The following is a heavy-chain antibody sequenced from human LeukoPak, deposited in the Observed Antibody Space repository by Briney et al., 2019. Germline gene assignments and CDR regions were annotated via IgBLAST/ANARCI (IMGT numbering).Heavy chain of an antibody. V-gene: IGHV4-4*02. Sequence: SETLSLTCAVSGGSITSSHHWWSWARQPPGKGLEWIGEIYHSGTTNYNPSLKSRVTISVDTSKKQFSLKLRSVTAADTAVYYCARLPRYDFWSWGQGTLVTVSS. J-gene: IGHJ4*02. CDR1: GGSITSSHHW. CDR3: ARLPRYDFWS. CDR2: IYHSGTT. D-gene: IGHD3-3*01.